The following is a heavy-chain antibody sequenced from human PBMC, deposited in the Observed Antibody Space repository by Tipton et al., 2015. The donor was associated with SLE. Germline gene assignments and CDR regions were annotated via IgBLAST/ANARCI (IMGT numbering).Heavy chain of an antibody. CDR3: AMLSSVTTFVFDP. Sequence: SLRLSCAASGFTFSSYAMSWVRQAPGKGLEWVSAISGSGGSTYYADSVKGRFTISRDNSKNTLYLQMNSLRAEDTAVYYCAMLSSVTTFVFDPWGQGTLVTVSS. J-gene: IGHJ5*02. D-gene: IGHD4-17*01. CDR2: ISGSGGST. CDR1: GFTFSSYA. V-gene: IGHV3-23*01.